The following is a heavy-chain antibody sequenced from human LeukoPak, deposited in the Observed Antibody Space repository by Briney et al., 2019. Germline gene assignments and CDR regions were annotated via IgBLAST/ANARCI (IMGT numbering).Heavy chain of an antibody. CDR1: GFTFSGSA. D-gene: IGHD3-10*01. Sequence: GGSLRLSCAASGFTFSGSAMHWVRQASGKGLEWVGRIRSKANSYATAYAASVKGRFTISRDDSKNTAYLQMNSLKTEDTAVYYCTRQSLWFGELYYYYYYMDVWGKGTTVTVSS. V-gene: IGHV3-73*01. J-gene: IGHJ6*03. CDR3: TRQSLWFGELYYYYYYMDV. CDR2: IRSKANSYAT.